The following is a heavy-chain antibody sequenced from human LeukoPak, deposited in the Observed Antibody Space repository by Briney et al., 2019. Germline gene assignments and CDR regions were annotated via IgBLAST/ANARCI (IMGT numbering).Heavy chain of an antibody. CDR1: GFTFSNFA. D-gene: IGHD3-3*01. CDR3: AKERNFWRGYPNWFDL. Sequence: GGSLRLSCAASGFTFSNFAMSWVRQAPGKGLEWVSVISGSGGSTYDADFVRGRFTISRDNSANTMYLQMNSLRAGDTATYYCAKERNFWRGYPNWFDLWGQGTLVIVSS. J-gene: IGHJ5*02. CDR2: ISGSGGST. V-gene: IGHV3-23*01.